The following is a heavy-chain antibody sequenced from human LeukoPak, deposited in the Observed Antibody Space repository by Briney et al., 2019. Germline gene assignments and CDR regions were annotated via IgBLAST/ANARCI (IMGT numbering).Heavy chain of an antibody. J-gene: IGHJ3*02. CDR3: ARGEGVSALDI. Sequence: PGGSLRLSCAASGFTFSNAWMHWVRQAPGKGLVWVSRINPDATKTNYADSVKGRFTISRDSAKNTLYLQMNSLRAEDTAVYYCARGEGVSALDIWGQGTMVTVSS. V-gene: IGHV3-74*01. CDR2: INPDATKT. CDR1: GFTFSNAW.